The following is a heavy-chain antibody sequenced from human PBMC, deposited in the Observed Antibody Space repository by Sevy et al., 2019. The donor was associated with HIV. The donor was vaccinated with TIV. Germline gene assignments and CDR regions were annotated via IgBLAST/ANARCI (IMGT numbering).Heavy chain of an antibody. V-gene: IGHV3-21*06. CDR3: ARDRGVPRTRGSYQYGMDV. Sequence: GGSLRLSCTASGFPFSSYDMNWVRQAPGQGLEWISSISSSSNFVYQADSVKGRFTISRDNAKNSLFLQMNSLTVEDXXXXYCARDRGVPRTRGSYQYGMDVWGQGTTVTVSS. CDR1: GFPFSSYD. J-gene: IGHJ6*02. D-gene: IGHD3-16*01. CDR2: ISSSSNFV.